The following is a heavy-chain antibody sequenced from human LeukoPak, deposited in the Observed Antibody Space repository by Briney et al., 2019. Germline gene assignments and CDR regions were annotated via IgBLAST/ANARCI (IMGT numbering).Heavy chain of an antibody. J-gene: IGHJ4*02. CDR1: GIDFRASG. Sequence: GGSLRLSCAASGIDFRASGMHWVRQAPGMGLEWVTFIQTDGRDKYYAASVAGRFPISRDNSKNTVYLNMNNLRPDDTALYYCARGGGTVVIGRFAYWGKGTLVTVS. D-gene: IGHD2-2*01. V-gene: IGHV3-30*02. CDR3: ARGGGTVVIGRFAY. CDR2: IQTDGRDK.